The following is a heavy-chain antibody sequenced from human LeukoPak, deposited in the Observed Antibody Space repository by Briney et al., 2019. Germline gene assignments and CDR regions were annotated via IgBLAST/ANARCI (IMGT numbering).Heavy chain of an antibody. CDR3: ASLGDYCGGDCYSDY. Sequence: SVKVSCKASGGTFSSYAISWVRQAPGQGLEWMGRITPILGIANYAQKFQGRVTITADKSTSTAYMELSSLRSEDAAVYYCASLGDYCGGDCYSDYWGQGTLVTVSS. CDR1: GGTFSSYA. J-gene: IGHJ4*02. D-gene: IGHD2-21*02. CDR2: ITPILGIA. V-gene: IGHV1-69*04.